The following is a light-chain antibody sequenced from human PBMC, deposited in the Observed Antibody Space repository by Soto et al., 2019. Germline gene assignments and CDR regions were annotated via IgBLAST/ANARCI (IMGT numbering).Light chain of an antibody. V-gene: IGKV3-20*01. CDR1: QTLDLNS. Sequence: EVVLRQSPGTLSLSPGERATLSCRASQTLDLNSLAWYQKTAVHAPRLLIYGASSRATGIPDRFSGSASGTDFTLTITRLPPEDFAVYFCQHYGSSPPTFSQGTKVHIK. CDR3: QHYGSSPPT. J-gene: IGKJ1*01. CDR2: GAS.